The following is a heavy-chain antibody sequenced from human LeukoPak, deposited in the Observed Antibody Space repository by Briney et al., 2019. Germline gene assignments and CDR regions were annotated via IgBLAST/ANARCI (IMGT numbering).Heavy chain of an antibody. CDR2: FDPEDDET. D-gene: IGHD3-22*01. Sequence: ASVKVSCKVSGYTLTELSMHWVRQAPGKGLEWMGGFDPEDDETIYAQKFQGRVTMTEDTSTDTAYMELSSLRSEDTAVYYCATTYYYDSSGYYYLFDYWGQGTLVTVSS. V-gene: IGHV1-24*01. J-gene: IGHJ4*02. CDR1: GYTLTELS. CDR3: ATTYYYDSSGYYYLFDY.